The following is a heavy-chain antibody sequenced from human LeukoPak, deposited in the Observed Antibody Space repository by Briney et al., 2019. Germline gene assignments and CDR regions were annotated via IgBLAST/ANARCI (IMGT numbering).Heavy chain of an antibody. J-gene: IGHJ4*02. Sequence: GGSLRLSCAASGFTLSSYAMNWVRQAPGKGLEWVSVINNSGDNTFYADSVKGRFAISRDNSKNTLYLQMSSLRGEDTAVYYCARSLKWNLVGFDYWGQGTLVTVSS. CDR1: GFTLSSYA. CDR2: INNSGDNT. D-gene: IGHD1-1*01. V-gene: IGHV3-23*01. CDR3: ARSLKWNLVGFDY.